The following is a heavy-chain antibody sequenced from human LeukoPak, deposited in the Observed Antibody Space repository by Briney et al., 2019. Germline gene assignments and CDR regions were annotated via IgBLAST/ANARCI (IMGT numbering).Heavy chain of an antibody. V-gene: IGHV3-21*01. CDR1: GFTFSSYS. D-gene: IGHD6-13*01. J-gene: IGHJ5*02. CDR3: ASSNIAAAGLFDP. Sequence: GGSLRLSCAASGFTFSSYSMNWVRQAPGKGLEWGSSISSSSSYIYYADSVKGRFTISRDNAKNSLYLQMNSLRAEDTAVYYCASSNIAAAGLFDPWGQGTLVTVSS. CDR2: ISSSSSYI.